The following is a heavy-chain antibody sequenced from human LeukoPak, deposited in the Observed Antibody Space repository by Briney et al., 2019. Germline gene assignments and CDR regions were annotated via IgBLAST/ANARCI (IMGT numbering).Heavy chain of an antibody. D-gene: IGHD3-10*01. V-gene: IGHV4-59*08. J-gene: IGHJ6*02. CDR1: GGSISSYY. CDR3: ARLPDYYGSGSYYPPPGYYYYGMDV. CDR2: IYYSGST. Sequence: KSSETLSLTCTVSGGSISSYYWSWIRQPPGKGLEWIGYIYYSGSTNYNPSLKSRVTISVDTSKNQFSLKLSSVTAADTAVYYCARLPDYYGSGSYYPPPGYYYYGMDVWGQGTTVTVSS.